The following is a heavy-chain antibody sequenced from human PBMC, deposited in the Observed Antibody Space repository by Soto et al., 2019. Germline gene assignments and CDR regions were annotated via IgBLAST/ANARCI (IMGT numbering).Heavy chain of an antibody. CDR2: IIPILGIA. Sequence: QVQLVQSGAEVKKPGSSVKVSCKASGGTFSSYTISWVRQAPGQGLEWMGRIIPILGIANYAQNFQGRVTITADKSTSTAYMELSSLRSQDTAVYYCASFYSGYDNWCQGTLVTVSS. CDR3: ASFYSGYDN. V-gene: IGHV1-69*02. D-gene: IGHD5-12*01. CDR1: GGTFSSYT. J-gene: IGHJ4*02.